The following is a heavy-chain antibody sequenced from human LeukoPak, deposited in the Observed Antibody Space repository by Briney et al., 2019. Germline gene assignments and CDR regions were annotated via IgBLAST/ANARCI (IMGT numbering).Heavy chain of an antibody. J-gene: IGHJ4*02. D-gene: IGHD6-19*01. CDR1: GFTYSSYW. V-gene: IGHV3-74*01. CDR2: INSDGSST. CDR3: ARDQVEAGFDY. Sequence: GGSLRLSCAASGFTYSSYWMHWVRQAPGKGLVWVSRINSDGSSTSYADSVKGRFTISRDNAKNTLYLQMNSLRAEDTAVYYCARDQVEAGFDYWGQGTLVTVSS.